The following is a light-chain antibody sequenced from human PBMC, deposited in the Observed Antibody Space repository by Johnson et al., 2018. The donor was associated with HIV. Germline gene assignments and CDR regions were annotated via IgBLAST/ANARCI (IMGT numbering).Light chain of an antibody. J-gene: IGLJ1*01. Sequence: QSVLTQPPSVSAAPGQKVTISCSGSSSNIGKNYVSWYQQLPGTAPKVLIYENNKPPSGIPDRFSGSKSGASATLGITGLQPGDEADYYCGTWDSSLSAYVFGTGTKVTVL. CDR1: SSNIGKNY. CDR3: GTWDSSLSAYV. CDR2: ENN. V-gene: IGLV1-51*02.